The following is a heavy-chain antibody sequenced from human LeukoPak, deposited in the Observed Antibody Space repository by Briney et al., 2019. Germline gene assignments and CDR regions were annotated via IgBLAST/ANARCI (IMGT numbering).Heavy chain of an antibody. CDR3: AREGPINNGELDY. D-gene: IGHD1/OR15-1a*01. J-gene: IGHJ4*02. V-gene: IGHV3-21*01. CDR1: GFTFSSSS. Sequence: HGGSLRLSCAASGFTFSSSSMNWGREAPGEGLEWVSSISSSGSFIFHADSVRSPFTISRDNAKNSQYMQMSRLRAENTAVYNGAREGPINNGELDYWGQGTLVTVSS. CDR2: ISSSGSFI.